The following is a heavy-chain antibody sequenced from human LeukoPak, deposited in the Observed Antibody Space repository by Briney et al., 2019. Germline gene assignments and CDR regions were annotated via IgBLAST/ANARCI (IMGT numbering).Heavy chain of an antibody. D-gene: IGHD4-23*01. CDR1: GGSFSGYY. J-gene: IGHJ4*02. V-gene: IGHV4-34*01. Sequence: SETLSLTCAVYGGSFSGYYWSWIRQPPGKGLEWIGEINHSGSTNYNPSLKSRVTISVGTSKNQFSLKLSSVTAADTAVYYCAREGTYGGNGFGFDYWGQGTLVTVSS. CDR3: AREGTYGGNGFGFDY. CDR2: INHSGST.